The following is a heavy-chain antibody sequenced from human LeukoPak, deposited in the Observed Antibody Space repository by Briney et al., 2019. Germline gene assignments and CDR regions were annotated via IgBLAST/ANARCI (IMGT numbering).Heavy chain of an antibody. Sequence: GGSLRLSCAASGFTFSSYAMSWVRQAPGKGLEWVSAISGSGGSTYYADSVKGRFTISRDNSRNTLYLQMNSLRAEDTAVYYCAKGRRGRVTMIVVVITSYYFDYWGQGTLVTVSS. D-gene: IGHD3-22*01. CDR1: GFTFSSYA. J-gene: IGHJ4*02. CDR2: ISGSGGST. V-gene: IGHV3-23*01. CDR3: AKGRRGRVTMIVVVITSYYFDY.